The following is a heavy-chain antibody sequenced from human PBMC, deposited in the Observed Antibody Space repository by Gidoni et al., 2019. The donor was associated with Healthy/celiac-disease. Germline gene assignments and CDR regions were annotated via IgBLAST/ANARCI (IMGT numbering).Heavy chain of an antibody. CDR2: IIPILGIA. V-gene: IGHV1-69*02. Sequence: QVQLVQSGAEVKKPGSSVKVSCKASGGTFSSYTISWVRQAPGQGLEWMGRIIPILGIANYAQKFQGRVTITADKSTSTAYMELSSLRSEDTAVYYCARVGYCGGDCYSRYGMDVWGQGTTVTVSS. CDR1: GGTFSSYT. J-gene: IGHJ6*02. D-gene: IGHD2-21*02. CDR3: ARVGYCGGDCYSRYGMDV.